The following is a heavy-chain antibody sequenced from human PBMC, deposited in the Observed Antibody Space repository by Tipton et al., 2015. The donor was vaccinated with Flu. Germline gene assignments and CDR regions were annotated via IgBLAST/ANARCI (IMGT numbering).Heavy chain of an antibody. CDR3: ARRVREAAVAGTTSTFDY. J-gene: IGHJ4*02. V-gene: IGHV4-34*01. CDR1: GGSFSGYY. Sequence: SLTCAVYGGSFSGYYWSWIRQPPGKGLEWIGSIYHSGSTYYNPSLKSRVTISVDTSKNQFSLKLSSVTAADTAVYYCARRVREAAVAGTTSTFDYWGQGTLVTVSS. D-gene: IGHD6-19*01. CDR2: IYHSGST.